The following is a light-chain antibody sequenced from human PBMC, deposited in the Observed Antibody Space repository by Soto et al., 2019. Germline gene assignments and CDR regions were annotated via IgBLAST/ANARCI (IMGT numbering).Light chain of an antibody. Sequence: DVVMTQSPLSLPVTLGQPASISCRSRQSLEYSDGDTYLNWFQQRPGQSPRRLIYKVSNRDSGVPDRFSGSGSGTDFTLKISRVEAEDVGVYYCMQGTHWPPYTFGQGTKLEIK. V-gene: IGKV2-30*01. CDR3: MQGTHWPPYT. CDR1: QSLEYSDGDTY. J-gene: IGKJ2*01. CDR2: KVS.